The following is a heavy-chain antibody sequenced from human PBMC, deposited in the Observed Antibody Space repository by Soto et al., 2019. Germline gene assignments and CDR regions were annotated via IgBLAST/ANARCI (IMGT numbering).Heavy chain of an antibody. V-gene: IGHV3-30-3*01. CDR1: GFIFSSYT. Sequence: GGSLSLSCAGSGFIFSSYTMHWVRQAPCKGLEWVGVITYDGSNQYYADSVKGRFTISRDNSRNMLFLQMNSLRPDDTAVYYCARAPSGSYPEFDYWGQGTLVTVSS. D-gene: IGHD1-26*01. CDR2: ITYDGSNQ. CDR3: ARAPSGSYPEFDY. J-gene: IGHJ4*02.